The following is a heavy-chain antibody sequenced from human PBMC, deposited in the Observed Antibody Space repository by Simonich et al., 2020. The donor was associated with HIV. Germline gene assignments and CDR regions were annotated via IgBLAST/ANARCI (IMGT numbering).Heavy chain of an antibody. Sequence: QVQLVQSGAEVKKPGASVKVSCRASGYSFTDYYIHWVRQAPGQGLEWMGWISPNRGAPNYAQQFRGRVTLTRDTAISTAYMELSRPRSDDTAVYYCARAYYDTLTGYLYLDSWGQGTLVTVSS. D-gene: IGHD3-9*01. CDR3: ARAYYDTLTGYLYLDS. V-gene: IGHV1-2*02. CDR1: GYSFTDYY. J-gene: IGHJ4*02. CDR2: ISPNRGAP.